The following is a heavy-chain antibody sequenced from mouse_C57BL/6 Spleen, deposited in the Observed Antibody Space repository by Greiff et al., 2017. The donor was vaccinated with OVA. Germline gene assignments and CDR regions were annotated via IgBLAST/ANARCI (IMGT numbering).Heavy chain of an antibody. V-gene: IGHV1-4*01. CDR3: ARSGYGSSPWFAY. Sequence: QVHVKQSGAELARPGASVKMSCKASGYTFTSYTMHWVKQRPGQGLEWIGYINPSSGYTKYNQKFKDKATLTADKSSSTAYMQLSSLTSEDSAVYYCARSGYGSSPWFAYWGQGTLVTVSA. D-gene: IGHD1-1*01. CDR1: GYTFTSYT. J-gene: IGHJ3*01. CDR2: INPSSGYT.